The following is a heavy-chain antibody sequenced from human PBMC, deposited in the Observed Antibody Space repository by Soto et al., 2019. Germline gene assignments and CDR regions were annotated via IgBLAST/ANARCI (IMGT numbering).Heavy chain of an antibody. CDR1: GFIFSTYA. Sequence: GGSLRLSCAASGFIFSTYAMNWVRQAPGEGLEWVSAISSDSDSTFYAESVRGRFTISRDNSVNTLYLQMSRLRTEDTAVYYCAHPRGYGVFDAVDIWGQGTMVTVSS. J-gene: IGHJ3*02. V-gene: IGHV3-23*01. CDR2: ISSDSDST. D-gene: IGHD4-17*01. CDR3: AHPRGYGVFDAVDI.